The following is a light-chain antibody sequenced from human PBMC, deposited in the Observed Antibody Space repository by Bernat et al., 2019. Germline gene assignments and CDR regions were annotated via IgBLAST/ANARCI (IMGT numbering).Light chain of an antibody. V-gene: IGLV2-14*03. J-gene: IGLJ1*01. Sequence: QSALTQPASVSGSPGQSITISCTGTSSDVGAYNYVSWFQQHPDKAPKLMLYDVTNRPSGVSYRCSGSKSGNTASLTISGLQAEDEADYYCVSYTTGSTFVFGTGTKVTVL. CDR2: DVT. CDR3: VSYTTGSTFV. CDR1: SSDVGAYNY.